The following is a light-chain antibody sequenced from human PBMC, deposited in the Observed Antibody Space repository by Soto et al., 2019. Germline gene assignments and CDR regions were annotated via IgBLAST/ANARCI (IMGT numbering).Light chain of an antibody. J-gene: IGLJ1*01. CDR3: SSYTPSSPSV. Sequence: SVLTQPASVSGSPGQSITISCTGTSXXVXGHNSVSWYRQDPGKAPKLXIYDVSNRPSGVSDRFSGSKSGNTASLTISGLQSEDEADYYCSSYTPSSPSVFGTGTKVTVL. CDR2: DVS. V-gene: IGLV2-14*01. CDR1: SXXVXGHNS.